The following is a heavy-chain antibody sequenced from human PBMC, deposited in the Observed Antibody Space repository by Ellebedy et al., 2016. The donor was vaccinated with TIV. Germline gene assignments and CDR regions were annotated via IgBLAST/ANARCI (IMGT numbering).Heavy chain of an antibody. J-gene: IGHJ3*02. CDR3: ARDLDYGDYDAFDI. D-gene: IGHD4-17*01. V-gene: IGHV1-18*01. CDR1: GYTFTSYG. CDR2: IHAYNGNT. Sequence: AASVKVSCKASGYTFTSYGISWVRQAPGKGAEWMGWIHAYNGNTNYAHKLQGRVTMTTDTSTSTVYLDLRRLRSDDTAVYYCARDLDYGDYDAFDIWGQGTMVTVSS.